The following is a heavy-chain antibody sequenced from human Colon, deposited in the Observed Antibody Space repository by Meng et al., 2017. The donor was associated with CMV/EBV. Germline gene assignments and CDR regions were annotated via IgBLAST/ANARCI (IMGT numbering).Heavy chain of an antibody. CDR2: INWNGGSR. CDR1: GFTFDDYG. Sequence: GESLKISCVVSGFTFDDYGMAWVRQAPGKRLEWVAGINWNGGSRAHADSVKGRFTISRDNAKSSLYLEMNSLRADDTALYHCARDGGSYLELDSWGRGTLVTVSS. V-gene: IGHV3-20*01. J-gene: IGHJ4*02. D-gene: IGHD1-26*01. CDR3: ARDGGSYLELDS.